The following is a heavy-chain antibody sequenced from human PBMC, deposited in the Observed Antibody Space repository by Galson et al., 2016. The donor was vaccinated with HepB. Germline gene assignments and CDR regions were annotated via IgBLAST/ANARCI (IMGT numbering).Heavy chain of an antibody. CDR1: GLSVKI. J-gene: IGHJ4*02. Sequence: SLRLSCAAPGLSVKIMNWVRQTPGTGLEWVSVVYSDGITYYADSVKGRFTISSDSSKNTLYLQMNSLRAEDSAVYYCASRSGSYYVRFWGQGTVVTVSS. V-gene: IGHV3-53*01. CDR2: VYSDGIT. D-gene: IGHD1-26*01. CDR3: ASRSGSYYVRF.